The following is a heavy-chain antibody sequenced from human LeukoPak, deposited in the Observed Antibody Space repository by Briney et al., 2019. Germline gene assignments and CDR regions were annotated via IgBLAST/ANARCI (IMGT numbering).Heavy chain of an antibody. CDR3: ARHWVGCSGGSCYFIPLNWFDP. D-gene: IGHD2-15*01. CDR1: GGSISSSSYY. CDR2: IYYSGST. Sequence: PSETLSLTCTVSGGSISSSSYYWGWIRQPPGKGLEWIGSIYYSGSTYYNPSLKSRVTISVDTSKNQFSLKLSSVTAADTAVYYCARHWVGCSGGSCYFIPLNWFDPWGQGTLVTVSS. V-gene: IGHV4-39*01. J-gene: IGHJ5*02.